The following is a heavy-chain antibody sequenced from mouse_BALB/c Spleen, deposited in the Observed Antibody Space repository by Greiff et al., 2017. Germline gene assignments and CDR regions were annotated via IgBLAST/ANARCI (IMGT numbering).Heavy chain of an antibody. CDR3: AISITTVVAYYAMDY. CDR1: GFSLTSYG. CDR2: IWSGGST. D-gene: IGHD1-1*01. V-gene: IGHV2-2*02. Sequence: VQGVESGPGLVQPSQSLSITCTVSGFSLTSYGVHWVRQSPGKGLEWLGVIWSGGSTDYNAAFISRLSISKDNSKSQVFFKMNSLQANDTAIYYCAISITTVVAYYAMDYWGQGTSVTVSS. J-gene: IGHJ4*01.